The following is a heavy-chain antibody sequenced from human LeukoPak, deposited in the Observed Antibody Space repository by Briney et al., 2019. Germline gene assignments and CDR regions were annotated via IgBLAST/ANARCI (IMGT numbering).Heavy chain of an antibody. J-gene: IGHJ4*02. CDR1: GYTFTGYY. Sequence: ASVKVSCKASGYTFTGYYMHWVRQAPRQGLEWMGWINPNSGGTNYAQKFQGRVTMTRDTSISTAYMELSRLRSDDTAVYYCARDLARHYYGSGSYLLLYYFDYWGQGTLVTVSS. CDR3: ARDLARHYYGSGSYLLLYYFDY. CDR2: INPNSGGT. D-gene: IGHD3-10*01. V-gene: IGHV1-2*02.